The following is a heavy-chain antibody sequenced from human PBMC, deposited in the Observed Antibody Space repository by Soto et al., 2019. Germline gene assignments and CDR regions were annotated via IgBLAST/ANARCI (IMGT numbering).Heavy chain of an antibody. CDR3: VRQGFGVLHGLVDV. Sequence: SETLSLTCTVSSDSRSSHKWSWIRQPPGKGLEWIGYIDNGGGTSYNPSLRSRVTMSEDTSTLQFTLKLSSVTAADTAEYYCVRQGFGVLHGLVDVWGQGTMVTVSS. CDR1: SDSRSSHK. V-gene: IGHV4-59*08. J-gene: IGHJ6*01. D-gene: IGHD3-10*01. CDR2: IDNGGGT.